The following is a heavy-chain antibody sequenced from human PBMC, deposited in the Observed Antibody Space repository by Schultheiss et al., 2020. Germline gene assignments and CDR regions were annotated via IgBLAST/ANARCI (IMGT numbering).Heavy chain of an antibody. V-gene: IGHV3-30*03. Sequence: GGSLRLSCAASGFTFSSYGMHWVRQAPGKGLEWVAVISYDGSNKYYADSVKGRFTISRDNSKNTLYLQMNSLRAEDTAVYYCARDHYDFWSGYPTLIDYWGQGTLVTVSS. CDR1: GFTFSSYG. CDR2: ISYDGSNK. J-gene: IGHJ4*02. CDR3: ARDHYDFWSGYPTLIDY. D-gene: IGHD3-3*01.